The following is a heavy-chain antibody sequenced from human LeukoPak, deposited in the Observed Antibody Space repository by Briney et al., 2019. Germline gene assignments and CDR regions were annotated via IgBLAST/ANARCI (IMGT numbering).Heavy chain of an antibody. CDR3: ARAGTSSSWYLHLDY. CDR1: GYSFTGYY. Sequence: ASVKVSCKASGYSFTGYYMHWVRQAPGQGLEWMGWINPNSGGTNHAQKFQGRVTITADESTSTAYMELSSLRSEDTAVYYCARAGTSSSWYLHLDYWGQGTLVTVSS. V-gene: IGHV1-2*02. CDR2: INPNSGGT. D-gene: IGHD6-13*01. J-gene: IGHJ4*02.